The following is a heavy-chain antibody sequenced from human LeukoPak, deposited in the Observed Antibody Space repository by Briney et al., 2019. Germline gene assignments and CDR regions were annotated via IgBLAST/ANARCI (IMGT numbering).Heavy chain of an antibody. CDR3: ARSRRYSSGWSFDY. J-gene: IGHJ4*02. CDR2: INHSGST. V-gene: IGHV4-39*07. CDR1: GGSISSSSYY. Sequence: KPSETLSLTCTVSGGSISSSSYYWGWIRQPPGKGLEWIGEINHSGSTNYNPSLKSRVTISVDTSKNQFSLKLSSVTAADTAVYYCARSRRYSSGWSFDYWGQGTLVTVSS. D-gene: IGHD6-19*01.